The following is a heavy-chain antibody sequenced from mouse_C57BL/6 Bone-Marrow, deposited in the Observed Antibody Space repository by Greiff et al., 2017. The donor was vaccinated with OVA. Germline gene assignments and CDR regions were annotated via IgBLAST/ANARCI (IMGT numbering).Heavy chain of an antibody. CDR2: ISRGGSYT. D-gene: IGHD2-3*01. CDR1: GFTFSSYG. CDR3: ARRRYYDY. Sequence: DVLLVESGGDLVKPGGSLKLSCAASGFTFSSYGMSWVRQTPDKRLEWVATISRGGSYTYYPDSVKGRFTISRDNATNTPYMQLRSLKSEDTAMYYCARRRYYDYWGQGTTLTVSA. J-gene: IGHJ2*01. V-gene: IGHV5-6*01.